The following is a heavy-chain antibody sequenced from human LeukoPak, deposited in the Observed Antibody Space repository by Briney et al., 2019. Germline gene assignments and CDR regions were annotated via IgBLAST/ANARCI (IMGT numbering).Heavy chain of an antibody. J-gene: IGHJ3*02. D-gene: IGHD1-1*01. Sequence: GESLQISCKGSRSLFTKYWIAWVRQMPGKGLECMGIIYPDDFETRYSPSFQGRVTISADKFINTAYLQWSSLKASDTAMYYCAKLKSTGTTIDAFDIWGQGTMVTISS. CDR3: AKLKSTGTTIDAFDI. V-gene: IGHV5-51*01. CDR1: RSLFTKYW. CDR2: IYPDDFET.